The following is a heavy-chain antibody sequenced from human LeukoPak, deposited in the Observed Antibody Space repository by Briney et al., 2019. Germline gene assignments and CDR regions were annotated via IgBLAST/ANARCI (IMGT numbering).Heavy chain of an antibody. D-gene: IGHD3-10*01. Sequence: PSETLSLTCTVSGGSISSYYWSWIRQSAGKGLEWIGRIYTSGSTNYNPSLKSRVTMSVDTSKNQFSLKLSSVTAADTAVYYCARDWYGGPTAYNWFDPWGQGTLVTVSS. J-gene: IGHJ5*02. CDR3: ARDWYGGPTAYNWFDP. CDR2: IYTSGST. V-gene: IGHV4-4*07. CDR1: GGSISSYY.